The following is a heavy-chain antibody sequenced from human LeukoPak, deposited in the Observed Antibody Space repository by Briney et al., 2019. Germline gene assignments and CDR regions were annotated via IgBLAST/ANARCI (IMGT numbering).Heavy chain of an antibody. CDR3: ARGDKYYYDSSGYSL. J-gene: IGHJ1*01. CDR2: IIPSFGTA. V-gene: IGHV1-69*13. CDR1: GGTFSSYA. D-gene: IGHD3-22*01. Sequence: GASVKVSCKASGGTFSSYAISWVRQAPGQGLEWMGGIIPSFGTANYAQKFQGRVTITADESTSTAYMELSSLRSEDTAVYYCARGDKYYYDSSGYSLWGQGTLVTVSS.